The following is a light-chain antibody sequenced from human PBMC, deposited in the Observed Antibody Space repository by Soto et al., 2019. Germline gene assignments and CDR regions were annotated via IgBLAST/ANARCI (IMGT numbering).Light chain of an antibody. CDR3: HQRQSWPRT. Sequence: IVMTQSPATLSVSPGERATLSCRASQRVSSNVAWYQQKPGQAPRLLLYLASNRAAGVPARFSGSGSGTDFTLTISDVEPEDFAVYYCHQRQSWPRTFGQGTKVDIK. CDR2: LAS. V-gene: IGKV3-11*01. CDR1: QRVSSN. J-gene: IGKJ1*01.